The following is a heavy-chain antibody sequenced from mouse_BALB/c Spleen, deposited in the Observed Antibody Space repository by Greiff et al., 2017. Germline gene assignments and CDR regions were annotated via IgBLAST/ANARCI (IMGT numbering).Heavy chain of an antibody. V-gene: IGHV5-9-4*01. CDR1: GFTFSSYA. D-gene: IGHD1-1*01. CDR2: ISSGGSYT. CDR3: ARITTVVAFDY. Sequence: EVHLVESGGGLVKPGGSLKLSCAASGFTFSSYAMSWVRQSPEKRLEWVAEISSGGSYTYYPDTVTGRFTISRDNAKNTLYLEMSSLRSEDTAMYYCARITTVVAFDYWGQGTTLTVSS. J-gene: IGHJ2*01.